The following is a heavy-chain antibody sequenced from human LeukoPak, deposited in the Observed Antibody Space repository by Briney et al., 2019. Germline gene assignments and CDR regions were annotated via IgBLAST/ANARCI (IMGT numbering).Heavy chain of an antibody. V-gene: IGHV4-59*01. CDR1: GGSISSYY. CDR2: IHSDGST. CDR3: ARNLGSGLDF. J-gene: IGHJ4*02. Sequence: SETLSLTCTVSGGSISSYYWSWIRQPPGRGLEWIGYIHSDGSTNYNPSLKSRVTMSLDTSNNQFSVKLSSVTAADTAVYYCARNLGSGLDFWGQGILLTVSS. D-gene: IGHD6-19*01.